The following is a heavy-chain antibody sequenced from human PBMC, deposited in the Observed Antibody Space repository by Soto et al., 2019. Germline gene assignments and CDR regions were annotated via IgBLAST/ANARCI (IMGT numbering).Heavy chain of an antibody. D-gene: IGHD3-16*02. CDR2: IIPIFGTA. CDR3: ARGRGDDYVWGSYRFAFDI. J-gene: IGHJ3*02. V-gene: IGHV1-69*01. Sequence: QVQLVQSGAEVKKPGSSVKVSCKASGGTFSSYAISWVRQAPGQGLEWMGGIIPIFGTANYAQKFQGRVRITADEPTSTACMELSSLRSEDTAVYYCARGRGDDYVWGSYRFAFDIWGQGTMVTVSS. CDR1: GGTFSSYA.